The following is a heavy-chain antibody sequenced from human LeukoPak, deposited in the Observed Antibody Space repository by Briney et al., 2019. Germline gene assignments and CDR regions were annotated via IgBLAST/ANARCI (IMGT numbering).Heavy chain of an antibody. CDR1: GFTFSNAW. Sequence: GGSLRLSCAASGFTFSNAWMSWVRQAPGKGLEWVGRIKSKTDGGTTDYAAPVKGRFTISRDDSKNTLYLQMNSLKTEDTAVYYCTTAAFVVVPAVRGGGGAFDIWGQGTMVTVSS. V-gene: IGHV3-15*01. CDR2: IKSKTDGGTT. D-gene: IGHD2-2*01. CDR3: TTAAFVVVPAVRGGGGAFDI. J-gene: IGHJ3*02.